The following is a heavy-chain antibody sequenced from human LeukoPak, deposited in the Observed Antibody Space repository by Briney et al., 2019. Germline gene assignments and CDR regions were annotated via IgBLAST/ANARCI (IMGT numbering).Heavy chain of an antibody. J-gene: IGHJ5*02. CDR1: GYTFSSYW. Sequence: GGSLRLSCAASGYTFSSYWMSWVRQAPGKGLEWVANIKQDGSEKYYVDSVKGRFTVSRDNAKNSLYLQMNSLRAEDTAVYYCARLVLSAITMKVDPWGQGTLVTVSS. D-gene: IGHD3-22*01. V-gene: IGHV3-7*03. CDR2: IKQDGSEK. CDR3: ARLVLSAITMKVDP.